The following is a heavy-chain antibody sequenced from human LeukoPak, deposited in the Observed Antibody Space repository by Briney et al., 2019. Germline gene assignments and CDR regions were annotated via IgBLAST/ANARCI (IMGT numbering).Heavy chain of an antibody. CDR3: ARLVSDYDILTGYLSYNWFDP. CDR1: GGSINNYY. CDR2: IYTSGST. V-gene: IGHV4-4*09. J-gene: IGHJ5*02. Sequence: SETLSLTCTVSGGSINNYYWSWIRQPPGKGLEWIGYIYTSGSTNYNPSLKSRVTISVDTSKNQFSLKLSSVTAADTAVYYCARLVSDYDILTGYLSYNWFDPWGQGTLVTVSS. D-gene: IGHD3-9*01.